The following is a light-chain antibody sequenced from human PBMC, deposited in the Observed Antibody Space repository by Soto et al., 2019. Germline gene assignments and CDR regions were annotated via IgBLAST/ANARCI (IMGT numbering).Light chain of an antibody. J-gene: IGLJ2*01. CDR2: RTN. V-gene: IGLV8-61*01. CDR3: VVCISNGPRV. CDR1: SGSVSTNNY. Sequence: QAVVTQEPSFSVSPGATVTLTCGLSSGSVSTNNYPSWYQQTPGQAPRTLMYRTNVRSSGVPDRFSGSILGNKAALTITGAQADDGADYNCVVCISNGPRVFGGGTKLTAL.